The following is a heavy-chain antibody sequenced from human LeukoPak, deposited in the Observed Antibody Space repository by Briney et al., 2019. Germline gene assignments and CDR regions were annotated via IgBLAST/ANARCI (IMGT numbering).Heavy chain of an antibody. J-gene: IGHJ4*02. CDR3: AGEVAAVHYFDY. Sequence: PSETLSLTCTVSGGSISSYYWSWIRQPPGKGLEWIGYIYYSGSTNYNPSLKSRVTISVDTSKNQFSLKLSSVTAADTAVYYCAGEVAAVHYFDYWGQGTLVTVSS. CDR2: IYYSGST. V-gene: IGHV4-59*01. CDR1: GGSISSYY. D-gene: IGHD6-13*01.